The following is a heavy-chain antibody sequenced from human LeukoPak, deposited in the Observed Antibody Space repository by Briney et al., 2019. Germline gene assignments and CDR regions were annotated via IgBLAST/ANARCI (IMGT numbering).Heavy chain of an antibody. D-gene: IGHD2-21*01. CDR2: IYYSGST. J-gene: IGHJ5*02. CDR1: GGSISSYY. CDR3: ARQSDKADNWLDP. Sequence: SETLSLTCTVSGGSISSYYWSWIRQPPGKGLEWIGYIYYSGSTNYNPSLKSRVTISVDRSKNQFSLKLSSVTAADTAVYYCARQSDKADNWLDPWGQGTLVTVSS. V-gene: IGHV4-59*08.